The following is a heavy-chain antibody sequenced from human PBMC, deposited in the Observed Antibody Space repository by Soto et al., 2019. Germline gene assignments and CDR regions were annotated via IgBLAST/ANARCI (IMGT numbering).Heavy chain of an antibody. J-gene: IGHJ4*02. CDR2: IYSAASA. D-gene: IGHD6-13*01. V-gene: IGHV3-66*01. CDR1: GFTVSSYR. CDR3: ARVHSRSYRYFDY. Sequence: EVPLVESGGGLVQPGGSLRLSCAASGFTVSSYRMSWVRQAPGKGLEWVSVIYSAASADFADSVKGRFTISRDNSRNTLYLQMSSLRAEDTAVYYCARVHSRSYRYFDYWGQGTLVTVSS.